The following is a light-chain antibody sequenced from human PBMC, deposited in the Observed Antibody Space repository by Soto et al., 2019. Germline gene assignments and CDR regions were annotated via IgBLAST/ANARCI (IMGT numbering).Light chain of an antibody. V-gene: IGLV1-40*01. CDR2: GNS. CDR3: HSYDSSLTALVI. J-gene: IGLJ2*01. Sequence: QSVLTQPPSVSGAPGQGVTISCTGSSSNIGAGYDVHWYQQLPGTAPKLLIYGNSNRPSGVTDRFSGSKSGTSASLAITGLQAEDEALYYCHSYDSSLTALVIFGGGTKLTVL. CDR1: SSNIGAGYD.